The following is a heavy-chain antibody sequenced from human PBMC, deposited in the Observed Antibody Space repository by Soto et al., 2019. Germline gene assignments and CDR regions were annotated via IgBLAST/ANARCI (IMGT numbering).Heavy chain of an antibody. J-gene: IGHJ4*02. V-gene: IGHV4-59*01. CDR3: ARGGYDSSGYYYFDY. CDR1: GGSISSYY. D-gene: IGHD3-22*01. CDR2: IYYSGST. Sequence: QVQLQESGPGLVKPSETLSLTCTVSGGSISSYYWSWIRQPPGKGLEWIGYIYYSGSTNYNPSLKSRVTLSVDTSKNQFSLKLSSVTAADTAVYYCARGGYDSSGYYYFDYWGQGTLVTVSS.